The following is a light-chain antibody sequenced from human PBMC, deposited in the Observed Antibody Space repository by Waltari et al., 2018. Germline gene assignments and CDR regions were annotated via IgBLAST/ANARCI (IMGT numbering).Light chain of an antibody. V-gene: IGLV3-19*01. CDR2: GQN. CDR1: SLRRYH. CDR3: DSRDSSGNHEV. Sequence: SSELTQDPVVSVALGQTVRITCQGDSLRRYHASWYQQKPGQAPVLVIYGQNNRPSGIADRFSRSPSGNTASLTITGAQAEDEADYYCDSRDSSGNHEVFGGGTKLTVL. J-gene: IGLJ2*01.